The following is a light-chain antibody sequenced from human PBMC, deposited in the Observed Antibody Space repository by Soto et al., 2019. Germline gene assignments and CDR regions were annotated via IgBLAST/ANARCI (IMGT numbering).Light chain of an antibody. J-gene: IGLJ1*01. CDR2: EVR. Sequence: QSALTQPPSVSGSPGQSVTISCTGTSSDVSRYNRVSWYQQPPGTAPKLLIYEVRNRPSGVPDRFSGSRSANTASLTISGLQAEDEADYYCSLYTTNSTFVFGAGTKLTVL. CDR1: SSDVSRYNR. V-gene: IGLV2-18*01. CDR3: SLYTTNSTFV.